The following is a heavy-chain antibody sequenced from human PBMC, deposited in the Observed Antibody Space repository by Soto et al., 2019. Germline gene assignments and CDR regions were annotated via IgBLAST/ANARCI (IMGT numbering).Heavy chain of an antibody. CDR1: GYIFTNYG. D-gene: IGHD3-16*01. CDR3: AMVDVYVTPSPQDV. Sequence: QVQLVQSGAEVKNPGASVKVSCKTSGYIFTNYGIGWARQAPGQGLEWMGWINTYNGNTNYAQNLQGRRTLTTDTATSTAYMELRSLRSNATAIYYCAMVDVYVTPSPQDVWGQGTTVNVSS. V-gene: IGHV1-18*01. CDR2: INTYNGNT. J-gene: IGHJ6*02.